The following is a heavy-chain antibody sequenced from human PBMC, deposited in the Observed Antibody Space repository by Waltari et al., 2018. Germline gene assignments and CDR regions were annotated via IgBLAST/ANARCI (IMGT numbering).Heavy chain of an antibody. D-gene: IGHD6-19*01. CDR2: IYYSRST. CDR3: ARGIAVAGRAIDY. V-gene: IGHV4-59*01. CDR1: GGSISSYY. J-gene: IGHJ4*02. Sequence: QVQLQESGPGLVKPSETLSLTCTVSGGSISSYYWSWIRQPPGKGLEWIGYIYYSRSTNYNPSLKSRVTISVDTSKNQFSLKLSSVTAADTAVYYCARGIAVAGRAIDYWGQGTLVTVSS.